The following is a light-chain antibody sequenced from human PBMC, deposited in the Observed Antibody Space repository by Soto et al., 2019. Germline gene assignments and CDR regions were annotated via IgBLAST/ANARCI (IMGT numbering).Light chain of an antibody. CDR2: DVS. CDR3: SSYTSSSVV. J-gene: IGLJ2*01. CDR1: SSDVGGYNY. V-gene: IGLV2-14*01. Sequence: QSALTQPASVSGSPGQSITISCTGTSSDVGGYNYVSWYQQHPGKAPKLMIYDVSNRPSGVSNRFSGSKSGNTASLTISGLQAEDEPVYNCSSYTSSSVVFGGGTKLTVL.